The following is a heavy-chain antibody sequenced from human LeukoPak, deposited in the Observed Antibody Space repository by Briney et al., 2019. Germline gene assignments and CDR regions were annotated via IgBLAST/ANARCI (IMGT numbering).Heavy chain of an antibody. J-gene: IGHJ1*01. CDR3: ARSPQAGTSGARHPAFQH. V-gene: IGHV3-7*01. CDR1: GFTFSSYW. CDR2: IKQDGSEK. D-gene: IGHD6-13*01. Sequence: GGSLRLSCAASGFTFSSYWMSWVRQAPGKGLEWVANIKQDGSEKYYVDSVKGRFTISRDNAKSSLYLQMNSLRAEDTAVYYCARSPQAGTSGARHPAFQHWGQGTLVPVSS.